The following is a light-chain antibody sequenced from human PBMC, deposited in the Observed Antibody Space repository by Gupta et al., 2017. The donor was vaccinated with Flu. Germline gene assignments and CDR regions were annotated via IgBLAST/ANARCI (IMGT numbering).Light chain of an antibody. CDR2: AKD. J-gene: IGLJ2*01. V-gene: IGLV3-19*01. CDR1: RDRNTY. CDR3: NSRESTDNNQAV. Sequence: QTDRITSQRDRDRNTYTSWYQQKPGQATVLIIYAKDIRHSGSANRISGSSSGNTTTVTITGAQAEDEDEYYCNSRESTDNNQAVFGGGTKLTVL.